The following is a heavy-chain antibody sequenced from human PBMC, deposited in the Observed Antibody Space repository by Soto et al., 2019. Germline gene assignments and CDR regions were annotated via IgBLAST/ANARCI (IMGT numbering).Heavy chain of an antibody. J-gene: IGHJ3*02. CDR1: GGSFSGYY. Sequence: ETLSLTCAVYGGSFSGYYWSWIRQPPGKGLEWIGEINHSGSTNYNPSLKSRVTISVDTSKNQFSLKLSSVTAADTAVYYCARRQIVATTYAFDIWGQGKMVTVSS. CDR2: INHSGST. V-gene: IGHV4-34*01. D-gene: IGHD5-12*01. CDR3: ARRQIVATTYAFDI.